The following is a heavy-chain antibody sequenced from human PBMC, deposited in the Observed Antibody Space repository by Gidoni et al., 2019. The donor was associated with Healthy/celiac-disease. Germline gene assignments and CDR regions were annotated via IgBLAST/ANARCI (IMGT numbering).Heavy chain of an antibody. CDR1: GLPFSSDA. CDR3: AKDPRFSAAGGFDY. D-gene: IGHD6-13*01. Sequence: EVQLLESGGGLVQPGGALRLSCAASGLPFSSDAMSWVRQAPVRGLEWVSAISGSGGSTYYADSVKGRFTISRDNSKNTLYLQMNSLRAEDTAVYYCAKDPRFSAAGGFDYWGQGTLVTVSS. CDR2: ISGSGGST. V-gene: IGHV3-23*01. J-gene: IGHJ4*02.